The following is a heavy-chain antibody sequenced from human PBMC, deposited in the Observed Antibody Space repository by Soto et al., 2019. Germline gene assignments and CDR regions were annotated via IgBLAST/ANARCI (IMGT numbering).Heavy chain of an antibody. CDR1: GFTFSSYA. CDR2: ISGSGGST. J-gene: IGHJ4*02. D-gene: IGHD4-4*01. CDR3: AKANIPYSIRPFDY. Sequence: PVGSLRLSCAASGFTFSSYAMSWVRQAPGNGLEWVSAISGSGGSTYYADSVKGRFTISRDNSKNTLYLQMNSLRAEDTAVYYCAKANIPYSIRPFDYWGQGTLVTVSS. V-gene: IGHV3-23*01.